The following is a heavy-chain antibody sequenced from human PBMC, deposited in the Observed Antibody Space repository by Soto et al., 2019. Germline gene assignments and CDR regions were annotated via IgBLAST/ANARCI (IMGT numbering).Heavy chain of an antibody. CDR3: ARRSCSGGSCYSGGSYYYGMDL. V-gene: IGHV5-10-1*01. CDR2: IDPSDSYT. Sequence: VSRVLKMNGKGLEWMGRIDPSDSYTNYSPSFQGHVTISADKSISTAYLQWSSLKASDTAMYYCARRSCSGGSCYSGGSYYYGMDLWGQGTKVSVSS. D-gene: IGHD2-15*01. J-gene: IGHJ6*02.